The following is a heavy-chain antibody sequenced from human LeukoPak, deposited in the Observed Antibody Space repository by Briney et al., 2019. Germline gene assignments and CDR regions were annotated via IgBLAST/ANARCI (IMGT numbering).Heavy chain of an antibody. D-gene: IGHD4-17*01. CDR2: TNPNSGDT. Sequence: AAVKVSCKASGYTFTDYYMYWVRQAPGQGLEWVGRTNPNSGDTFYAQKFQGRVTMTRDTSISTAYMELSRLRSDDTAVYYCARVMKATVSTSNFDYWGQGTLVTVSS. CDR3: ARVMKATVSTSNFDY. J-gene: IGHJ4*02. CDR1: GYTFTDYY. V-gene: IGHV1-2*06.